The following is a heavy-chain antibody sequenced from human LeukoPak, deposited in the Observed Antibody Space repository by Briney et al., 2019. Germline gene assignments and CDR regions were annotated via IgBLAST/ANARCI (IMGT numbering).Heavy chain of an antibody. J-gene: IGHJ5*02. Sequence: SETLSLSCTVSGDSFDNSYCWTWVRQPPGKRPEWIGTIYSSEYTYYHPSLRSRATISADTSRNLFTRKLSSVTAADTAVYYCARGSDDYKLGNHWGHGTLVTVSS. CDR2: IYSSEYT. D-gene: IGHD5-24*01. CDR3: ARGSDDYKLGNH. V-gene: IGHV4-39*01. CDR1: GDSFDNSYC.